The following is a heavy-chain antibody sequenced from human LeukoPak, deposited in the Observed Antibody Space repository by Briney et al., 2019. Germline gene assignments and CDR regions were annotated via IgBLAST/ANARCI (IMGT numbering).Heavy chain of an antibody. CDR2: ISSGGSTI. Sequence: GGSLRLSCAASGFTFSSYEMNWVRQAPGKGLEWVSYISSGGSTIYYADSVKGRSTISRDNAKTSLYLQRTSLRAEDTAVYYGAREGGRSSTSFDYGGQGTLVTVSS. J-gene: IGHJ4*02. CDR1: GFTFSSYE. D-gene: IGHD3-16*01. V-gene: IGHV3-48*03. CDR3: AREGGRSSTSFDY.